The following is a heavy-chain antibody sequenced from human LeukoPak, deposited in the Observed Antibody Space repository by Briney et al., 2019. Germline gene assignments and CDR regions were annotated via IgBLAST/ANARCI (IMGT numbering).Heavy chain of an antibody. Sequence: SGPTLVKPTQTLTLTCTFSGFSLSTRGVGVGWIRQPPGKALEWLALVYWDDDKRYSPSLKRRLTITKDTSENQVVLTMTNMDPVDTATYFCAHRPHYYNSSGPFDYWGQGTLVTVSS. CDR3: AHRPHYYNSSGPFDY. D-gene: IGHD3-22*01. V-gene: IGHV2-5*02. CDR1: GFSLSTRGVG. J-gene: IGHJ4*02. CDR2: VYWDDDK.